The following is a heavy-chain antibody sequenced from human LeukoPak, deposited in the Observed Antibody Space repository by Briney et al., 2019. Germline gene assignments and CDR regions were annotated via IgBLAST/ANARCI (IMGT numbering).Heavy chain of an antibody. Sequence: GGSLRLSCAASGFTFSSYWMSWVRQAPGKGLEWVANINQDGSEKYYVDSVKGRFTISRDNAKNSLYLQMNSLRAEDTAVYYCAKDPRRYSRTGGYFDYWGQGTLVTVSS. CDR1: GFTFSSYW. J-gene: IGHJ4*02. CDR2: INQDGSEK. CDR3: AKDPRRYSRTGGYFDY. D-gene: IGHD6-13*01. V-gene: IGHV3-7*01.